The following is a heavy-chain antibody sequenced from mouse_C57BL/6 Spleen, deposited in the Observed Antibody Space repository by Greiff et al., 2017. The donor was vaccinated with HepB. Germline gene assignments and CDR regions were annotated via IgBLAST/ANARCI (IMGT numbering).Heavy chain of an antibody. V-gene: IGHV1-80*01. CDR1: GYAFSSYW. Sequence: VHLQQSGAELVKPGASVKISCKASGYAFSSYWMNWVKQRPGKGLEWIGQIYPGDGDTNYNGKFKGKATLTADNSSSTAYMQLSSLTSEDSAVYFWARGFITTVVGYWYFDVWGTGTTVTVSS. CDR3: ARGFITTVVGYWYFDV. D-gene: IGHD1-1*01. J-gene: IGHJ1*03. CDR2: IYPGDGDT.